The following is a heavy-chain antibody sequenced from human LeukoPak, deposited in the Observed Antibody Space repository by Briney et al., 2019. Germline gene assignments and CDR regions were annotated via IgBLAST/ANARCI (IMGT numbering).Heavy chain of an antibody. CDR2: INHSGST. Sequence: PSETLSLTCTVSGGSISSYYWSWIRQPPGKGLEWIGEINHSGSTNYNPSLKSRVTISVDTSKNQFSLKLSSVTAADTAVYYCARARGYSYGSYFDYWGQGTLVTVSS. D-gene: IGHD5-18*01. V-gene: IGHV4-34*01. CDR1: GGSISSYY. J-gene: IGHJ4*02. CDR3: ARARGYSYGSYFDY.